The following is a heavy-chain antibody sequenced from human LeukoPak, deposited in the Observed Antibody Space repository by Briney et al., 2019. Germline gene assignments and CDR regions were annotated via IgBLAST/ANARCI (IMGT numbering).Heavy chain of an antibody. Sequence: ASVKVSCKASGYTFTSYGLIWVRQAPGQGLEWMGWISAYNGNTNYAQKLQGRVTMTRDTSISTAYMELSRLRSDDTAVYYRARAGRSVAAKYYYYMDVWGKGTTVTISS. V-gene: IGHV1-18*01. J-gene: IGHJ6*03. CDR3: ARAGRSVAAKYYYYMDV. CDR1: GYTFTSYG. CDR2: ISAYNGNT. D-gene: IGHD2-15*01.